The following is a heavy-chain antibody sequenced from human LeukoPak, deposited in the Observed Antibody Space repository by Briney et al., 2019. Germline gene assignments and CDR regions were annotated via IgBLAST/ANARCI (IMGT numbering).Heavy chain of an antibody. Sequence: GASVKVSCKSSGYTFTSYGISWVRQAPGQGLEWMGWISAYNGNTNYAQKLQGRVTMTTDTSTSTAYMELRSLRSDDTAVYYCARGLGLIVYGGFDPWGQGTLVTVSS. CDR3: ARGLGLIVYGGFDP. D-gene: IGHD2-8*01. CDR2: ISAYNGNT. J-gene: IGHJ5*02. V-gene: IGHV1-18*01. CDR1: GYTFTSYG.